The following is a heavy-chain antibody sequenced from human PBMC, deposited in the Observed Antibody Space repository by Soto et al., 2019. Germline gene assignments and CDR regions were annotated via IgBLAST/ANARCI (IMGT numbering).Heavy chain of an antibody. V-gene: IGHV5-51*01. CDR2: IYPGDSDT. D-gene: IGHD3-16*01. J-gene: IGHJ5*02. Sequence: PGESLKISCKGSGYSFTSYWIDWVRQMPGKGLEWMGIIYPGDSDTRYSPSFQGQVTISADKSISIAYLQWSSLKASDTAMYYCARRGYYVRLSSTNWFDPWGQGTLVTVSS. CDR1: GYSFTSYW. CDR3: ARRGYYVRLSSTNWFDP.